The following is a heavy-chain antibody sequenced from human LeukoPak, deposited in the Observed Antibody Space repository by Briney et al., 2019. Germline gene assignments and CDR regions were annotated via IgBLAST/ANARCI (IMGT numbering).Heavy chain of an antibody. CDR3: ARDLGPYYYYGMYV. J-gene: IGHJ6*02. Sequence: GASVKVSCKASGYTFTGYYMHWVRQAPGQGLEWMGWINPNSGGTNYAQKFQGRVTMTRDTSISTAYMELSRLRSDDTAVYYCARDLGPYYYYGMYVWGQGNTVTVSS. CDR1: GYTFTGYY. V-gene: IGHV1-2*02. CDR2: INPNSGGT.